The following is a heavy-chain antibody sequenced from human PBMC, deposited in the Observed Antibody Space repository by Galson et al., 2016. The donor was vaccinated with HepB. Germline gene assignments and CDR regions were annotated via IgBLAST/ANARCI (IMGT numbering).Heavy chain of an antibody. J-gene: IGHJ6*02. D-gene: IGHD2-2*01. CDR3: ARDRRVPTTRGNDHYYGMDV. CDR2: IYNSGTT. V-gene: IGHV4-31*11. Sequence: TLSLTCAVSGDSIRSGGIYWSWIRQHPGKGLEWIGHIYNSGTTNYNPSLKSRLTISLDTSKNEFSLRLSSVTAADTAVYYCARDRRVPTTRGNDHYYGMDVWGHGTTVTVSS. CDR1: GDSIRSGGIY.